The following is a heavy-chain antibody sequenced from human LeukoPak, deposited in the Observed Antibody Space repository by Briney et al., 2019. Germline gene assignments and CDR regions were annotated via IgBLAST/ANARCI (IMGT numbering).Heavy chain of an antibody. CDR1: GYTLTELS. Sequence: ASVTVSCKVSGYTLTELSMHWVRQAPGKGLEWMGGFDPEDGETIYAQKFQGRVTMTEDTSTDTAYMELSSLRSEDTAVYYCATRNPGKPPGDYDYWGQGTLVSVSS. D-gene: IGHD1-1*01. CDR3: ATRNPGKPPGDYDY. J-gene: IGHJ4*02. CDR2: FDPEDGET. V-gene: IGHV1-24*01.